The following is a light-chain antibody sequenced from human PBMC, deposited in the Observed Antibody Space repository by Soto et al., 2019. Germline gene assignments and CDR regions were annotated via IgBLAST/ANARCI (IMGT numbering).Light chain of an antibody. V-gene: IGKV3-11*01. CDR3: QQRSNWPPFT. J-gene: IGKJ3*01. CDR2: DAS. Sequence: EIVLTQSPATLSLSPGERATLSCRASQSVSSYLVWYQQKPGQAPRLLIYDASTRATGIPARFSGSESGTDFTLTISSLEPEDFAVYYCQQRSNWPPFTFGPGTKVDIK. CDR1: QSVSSY.